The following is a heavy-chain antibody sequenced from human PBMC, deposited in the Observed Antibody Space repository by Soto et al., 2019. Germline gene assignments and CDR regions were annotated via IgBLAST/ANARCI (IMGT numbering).Heavy chain of an antibody. D-gene: IGHD6-19*01. J-gene: IGHJ4*02. CDR1: GYTFTGYY. CDR3: ARLTDSSGLGFDY. Sequence: ASVKVSCKASGYTFTGYYMHWVRQAPGQGLEWMGWINPNSGGTNYAQKFQGRVTMTRDTSISTAYMELSRLRSDDTAVYYCARLTDSSGLGFDYWGQGTLVTVYS. CDR2: INPNSGGT. V-gene: IGHV1-2*02.